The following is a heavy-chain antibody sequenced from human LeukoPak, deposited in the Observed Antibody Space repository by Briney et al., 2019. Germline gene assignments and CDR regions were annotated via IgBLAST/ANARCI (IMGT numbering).Heavy chain of an antibody. CDR1: GGSISTSAYY. Sequence: SETLSLTCIVSGGSISTSAYYWGWIRQPPGEGLQWIGSIYYSGNTYYNSSLKSRVTISVDTSTSQFSLRLSSVTAADTAVYYCARGIRRTNTGYSSSWYFDYWGQGTLVTVSS. D-gene: IGHD6-13*01. J-gene: IGHJ4*02. CDR3: ARGIRRTNTGYSSSWYFDY. CDR2: IYYSGNT. V-gene: IGHV4-39*01.